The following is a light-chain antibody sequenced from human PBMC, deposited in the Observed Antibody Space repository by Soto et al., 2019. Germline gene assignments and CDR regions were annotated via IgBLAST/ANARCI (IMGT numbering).Light chain of an antibody. Sequence: DIQMTQSPSTLSASVGDRVTITCRASQSISSWLAWYQQKPGKAPKLLIYDGSSLESGVPSSFSGSRSGTEFTLLISSLQPDDFATYYCQQYNSYPYTFGQGTKLEIK. J-gene: IGKJ2*01. CDR2: DGS. V-gene: IGKV1-5*01. CDR3: QQYNSYPYT. CDR1: QSISSW.